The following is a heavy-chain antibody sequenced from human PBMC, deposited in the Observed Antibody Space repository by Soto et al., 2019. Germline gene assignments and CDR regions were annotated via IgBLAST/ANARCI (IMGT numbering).Heavy chain of an antibody. J-gene: IGHJ4*02. Sequence: AGSPRLSCSASGFSFGTYTMHWVRQAPGRGPECVSTISSHGGRTFYADFVKGRFTMSSDNSKNTLYLQMSSLRLEDTAVYYCVKARATGPKSDFDYWGQGTLVTVSS. V-gene: IGHV3-64D*06. CDR2: ISSHGGRT. CDR3: VKARATGPKSDFDY. CDR1: GFSFGTYT. D-gene: IGHD3-10*01.